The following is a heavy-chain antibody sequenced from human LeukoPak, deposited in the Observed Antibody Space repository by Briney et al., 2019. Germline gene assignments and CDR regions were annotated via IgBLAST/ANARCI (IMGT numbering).Heavy chain of an antibody. V-gene: IGHV4-4*07. CDR2: IYTSGST. D-gene: IGHD4-17*01. J-gene: IGHJ4*02. CDR1: GGSISPYY. CDR3: ARALHDYGDPFDY. Sequence: SETLSLTCTVSGGSISPYYWSWIRQPPGKGLKWIGRIYTSGSTNYNPSLKSRVTMSVDTSKNQFSLKLSSVTAADTAVYYCARALHDYGDPFDYWGQGTLVTVSS.